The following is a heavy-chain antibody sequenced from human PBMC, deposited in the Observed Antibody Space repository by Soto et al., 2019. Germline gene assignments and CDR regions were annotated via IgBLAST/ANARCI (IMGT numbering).Heavy chain of an antibody. D-gene: IGHD3-9*01. J-gene: IGHJ4*02. V-gene: IGHV4-39*01. Sequence: SETLSLTCTVSGDSITSNSYFWAWIRQPPGKGLEWIGSIYYSGRTYHNPSLKSRVTISVDRSNNQFSLKLTSVTAADTAVYYCARHFSVDHFDYWGQGARVTVSS. CDR3: ARHFSVDHFDY. CDR2: IYYSGRT. CDR1: GDSITSNSYF.